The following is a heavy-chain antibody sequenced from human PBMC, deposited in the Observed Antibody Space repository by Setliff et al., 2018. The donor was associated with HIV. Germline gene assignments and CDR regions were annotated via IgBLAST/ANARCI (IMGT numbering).Heavy chain of an antibody. CDR1: GGSISSQY. V-gene: IGHV4-4*08. Sequence: KPSETLSLTCTVSGGSISSQYWSWIRQTPGKGLESIGYVYNSGGTNYNPSLKSRVTISVDTSKNQFSLKLTSVTAADTAVYYCARNHYYGSGKNRWFDPWGQGMLVTVSS. CDR2: VYNSGGT. CDR3: ARNHYYGSGKNRWFDP. D-gene: IGHD3-10*01. J-gene: IGHJ5*02.